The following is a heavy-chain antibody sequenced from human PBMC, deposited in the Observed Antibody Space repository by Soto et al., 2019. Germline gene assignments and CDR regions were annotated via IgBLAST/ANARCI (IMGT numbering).Heavy chain of an antibody. J-gene: IGHJ4*02. V-gene: IGHV3-23*01. Sequence: LRLSCAASGFTFSSYSMNWVRQAPGKGLEWVSGISGSGDSTYYADSVKGRFTVSRDNSKNTLYLQMNSLRAEDTAVFYCAKERSSGWSFDYWGQGTLVTVSS. CDR1: GFTFSSYS. CDR2: ISGSGDST. CDR3: AKERSSGWSFDY. D-gene: IGHD6-19*01.